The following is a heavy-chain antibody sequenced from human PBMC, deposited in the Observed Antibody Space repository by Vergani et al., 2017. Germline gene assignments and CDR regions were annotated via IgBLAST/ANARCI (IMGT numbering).Heavy chain of an antibody. CDR1: GGSISSYY. Sequence: QVQLQESGPGLVKPSETLSLTCTVSGGSISSYYWSWIRQPPGKGLEWIGYIYYSGSTNYNPSLKSRVTISVDTSKNQFSLKLSSVTAADTAVYYCARARATVTTRHHIRLGYYYYGMDVWGQGTTVTVSS. CDR3: ARARATVTTRHHIRLGYYYYGMDV. CDR2: IYYSGST. D-gene: IGHD4-11*01. V-gene: IGHV4-59*01. J-gene: IGHJ6*02.